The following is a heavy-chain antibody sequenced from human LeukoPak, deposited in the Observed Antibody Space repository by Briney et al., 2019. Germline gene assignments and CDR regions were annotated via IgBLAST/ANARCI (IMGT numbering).Heavy chain of an antibody. Sequence: GGSLRLSCAAAGFTCSDYYMSWLRQAPGKGLEWVSYISSSGSTIYYADSVKGRFTISRDNAKNSLYLQMNSLRAEDTAVYYCARDRDVRHYYFDYWGQGTLVTVSS. V-gene: IGHV3-11*04. CDR1: GFTCSDYY. D-gene: IGHD3-16*01. J-gene: IGHJ4*02. CDR2: ISSSGSTI. CDR3: ARDRDVRHYYFDY.